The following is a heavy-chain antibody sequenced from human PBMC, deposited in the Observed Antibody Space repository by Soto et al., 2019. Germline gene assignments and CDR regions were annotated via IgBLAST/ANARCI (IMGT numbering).Heavy chain of an antibody. D-gene: IGHD5-12*01. CDR2: ISWEGGSI. J-gene: IGHJ4*02. CDR3: AKDHDEDFGYDLDYFNY. CDR1: GFNFDDYA. Sequence: PGGSLRLSCAASGFNFDDYAMHWVRRVPGKGLEWVLGISWEGGSIGYADSVKGRFTISRDNAKNSLYLEMNSLRSEDTAFYFCAKDHDEDFGYDLDYFNYWGQGTLVTVS. V-gene: IGHV3-9*01.